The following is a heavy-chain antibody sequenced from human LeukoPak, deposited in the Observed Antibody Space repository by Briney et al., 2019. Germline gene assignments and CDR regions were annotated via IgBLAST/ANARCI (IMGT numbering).Heavy chain of an antibody. D-gene: IGHD3-3*01. V-gene: IGHV4-61*02. CDR3: ARDLKIFGVVAVDY. Sequence: PSQTLSLTCTVSGGSISSGSYYWSWIRQPAGKGLEWIGRIYTSGSTNYNPSLKSRVTISVDTSKNQFSLKLSSVTAADTAVYNCARDLKIFGVVAVDYWGQGTLVTVSS. CDR2: IYTSGST. CDR1: GGSISSGSYY. J-gene: IGHJ4*02.